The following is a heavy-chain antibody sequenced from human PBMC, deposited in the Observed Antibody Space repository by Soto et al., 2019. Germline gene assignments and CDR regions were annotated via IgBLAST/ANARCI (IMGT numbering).Heavy chain of an antibody. J-gene: IGHJ6*02. Sequence: ASVKVSCKASGGTFSSYASSWVRQAPGQGLEWMGGIIPIFGTANYAQKFQGRVTITADESTSTAYMELSSLRSEDTAVYYCAREWANNTVIGGVTYRYYHGMDVWGQGTTVTVSS. CDR1: GGTFSSYA. D-gene: IGHD3-16*01. V-gene: IGHV1-69*13. CDR2: IIPIFGTA. CDR3: AREWANNTVIGGVTYRYYHGMDV.